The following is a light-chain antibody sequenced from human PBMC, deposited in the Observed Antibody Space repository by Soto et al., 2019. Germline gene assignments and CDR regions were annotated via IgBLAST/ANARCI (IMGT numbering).Light chain of an antibody. CDR2: DAS. CDR3: QQSSNWAPIN. V-gene: IGKV3-11*01. J-gene: IGKJ3*01. Sequence: EIVLTQSPATLSLSPGEIATLSCSASQSVSSYLAWYQQKPGQAPRLLIYDASNRATGIPVRFSGSGSGTDFTLTISSLEPEDFAVYYCQQSSNWAPINFGPGTKVDIK. CDR1: QSVSSY.